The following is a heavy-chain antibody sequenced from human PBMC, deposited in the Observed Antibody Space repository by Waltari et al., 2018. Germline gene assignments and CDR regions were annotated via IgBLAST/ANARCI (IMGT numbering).Heavy chain of an antibody. J-gene: IGHJ4*02. V-gene: IGHV3-21*01. D-gene: IGHD2-15*01. Sequence: EVQLVESGGGLVKPGGSLRLSCVVSGLNFRSYSMNWVRQAPGRGLEWVSYSSNGSDYSYYADSVKGRFTISRDNAKNSLYLQMNRLRTDDTAVYYCARDFYCSDGRCTDYWGQGTLVTVSS. CDR1: GLNFRSYS. CDR3: ARDFYCSDGRCTDY. CDR2: SSNGSDYS.